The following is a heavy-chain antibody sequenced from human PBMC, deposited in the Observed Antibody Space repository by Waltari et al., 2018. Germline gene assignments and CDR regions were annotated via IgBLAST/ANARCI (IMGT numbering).Heavy chain of an antibody. V-gene: IGHV3-30*02. CDR1: GFSFSAYA. Sequence: QVHLVESGGGVVQPGGSLRLSCAASGFSFSAYAMYWVRQAPGKGVEWVADIQPDGGDKFYGDSVKGRFSISRDDSRNTLFLQMNSLRDEDTAVYYCAKDLKGAWTIDYWGQGTLVTVSS. CDR3: AKDLKGAWTIDY. J-gene: IGHJ4*02. CDR2: IQPDGGDK. D-gene: IGHD1-26*01.